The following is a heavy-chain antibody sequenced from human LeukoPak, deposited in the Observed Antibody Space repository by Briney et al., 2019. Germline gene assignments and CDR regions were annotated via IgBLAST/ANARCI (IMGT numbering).Heavy chain of an antibody. Sequence: PGRSLRLSCAASGFTFSDYGMHWVRQAPGKGLEWVAVMSYEGTNKYYADSVKGRFTISRDNSKNTLYLQMNSLRAEDTAVYYCARQRGYFDYWGQGTLVTVSS. D-gene: IGHD2-15*01. V-gene: IGHV3-30*03. CDR1: GFTFSDYG. J-gene: IGHJ4*02. CDR2: MSYEGTNK. CDR3: ARQRGYFDY.